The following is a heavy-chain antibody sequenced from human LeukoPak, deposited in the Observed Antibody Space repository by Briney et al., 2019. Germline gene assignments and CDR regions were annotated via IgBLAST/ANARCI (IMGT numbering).Heavy chain of an antibody. Sequence: GGSLRLSCAASGFTFSGNYMSWVRQAPGKGLEGGSVIYSGGSTYYSDSVKGRFTTYSHNSKNTLHLQLNSLRADDTAAYYYAPQDYYDSGGYSGPLGYWGQGTRVTVSS. CDR1: GFTFSGNY. V-gene: IGHV3-53*04. CDR3: APQDYYDSGGYSGPLGY. CDR2: IYSGGST. D-gene: IGHD3-22*01. J-gene: IGHJ4*02.